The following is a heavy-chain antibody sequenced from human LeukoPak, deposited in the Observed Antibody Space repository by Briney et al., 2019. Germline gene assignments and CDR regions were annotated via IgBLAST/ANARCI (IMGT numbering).Heavy chain of an antibody. Sequence: PGGSLRLSCAVSGITLSNYGMSWVRQAPGKGLEWVSYINDVSSDIHYADSVKGRFTISRDNAKNTLSLQMNSLRAEDTAVYYCARDTYQPGLIDCWGQGTLVTVSS. J-gene: IGHJ4*02. V-gene: IGHV3-21*05. CDR2: INDVSSDI. CDR1: GITLSNYG. D-gene: IGHD2-2*01. CDR3: ARDTYQPGLIDC.